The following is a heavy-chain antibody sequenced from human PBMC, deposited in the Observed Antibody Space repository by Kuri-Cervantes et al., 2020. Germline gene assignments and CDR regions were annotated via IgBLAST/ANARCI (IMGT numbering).Heavy chain of an antibody. D-gene: IGHD5-24*01. V-gene: IGHV3-21*06. Sequence: GESLKITCAASGFTFSSYSMNWVRQAPGKGLEWVSAISGAGNGIYYRDSVEGRFTISRDNSKNTLYLQMNSLRAEDTAVYYCANFEWATIRYFDLWGRGTLVTVSS. J-gene: IGHJ2*01. CDR2: ISGAGNGI. CDR1: GFTFSSYS. CDR3: ANFEWATIRYFDL.